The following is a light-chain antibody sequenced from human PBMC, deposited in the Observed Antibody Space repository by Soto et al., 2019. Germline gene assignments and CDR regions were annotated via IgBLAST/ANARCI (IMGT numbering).Light chain of an antibody. Sequence: QSALTLPPSASGSPGQSVTISCTGSNTDIGGHKYVSWYQHHPGKAPKLIIYEVRERPSGVPDRFSGSKSGNAASLTVSGLQADDEATYYCSSYTGTNNFVLFGGGTKVTVL. V-gene: IGLV2-8*01. CDR1: NTDIGGHKY. CDR2: EVR. CDR3: SSYTGTNNFVL. J-gene: IGLJ2*01.